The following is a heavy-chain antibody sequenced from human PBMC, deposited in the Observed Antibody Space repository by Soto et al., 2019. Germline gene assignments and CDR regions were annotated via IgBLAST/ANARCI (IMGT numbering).Heavy chain of an antibody. J-gene: IGHJ3*02. D-gene: IGHD6-6*01. CDR1: GGSISSYY. Sequence: KASETLSLTCTVSGGSISSYYWSWIRQPPGKGLEWIGYIYYSGSTNYNPSLKSRVTISVDTSKNQFSLKLSSVTAADTAVYYCARDSTYSSSVDNDAFDIWGQGTMVTVSS. CDR2: IYYSGST. V-gene: IGHV4-59*01. CDR3: ARDSTYSSSVDNDAFDI.